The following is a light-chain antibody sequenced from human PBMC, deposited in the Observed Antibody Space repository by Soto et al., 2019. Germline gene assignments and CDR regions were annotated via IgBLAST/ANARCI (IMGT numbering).Light chain of an antibody. Sequence: EIVLTQSPGTLSLSPGERATLTCRASQSVYTNYLAWYQKTPGHAPRLLIYGASRRATGIPDRFSGSGSGTDFTLTISRREPEDFAVDYCQHYGISPQVHTFGQGTKLEIK. V-gene: IGKV3-20*01. J-gene: IGKJ2*01. CDR3: QHYGISPQVHT. CDR2: GAS. CDR1: QSVYTNY.